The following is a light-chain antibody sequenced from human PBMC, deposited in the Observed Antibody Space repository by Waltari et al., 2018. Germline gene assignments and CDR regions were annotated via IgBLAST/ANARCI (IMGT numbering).Light chain of an antibody. J-gene: IGKJ2*01. CDR1: QSVSSA. Sequence: EIVLTQSPATLSLSPGERATPSCRASQSVSSALAWYPQTPGQAPRLLIYDASNRATGIPARFSGSRSGTDFTLTISSLEPEDFTVYYCQLRTNLMFTFGQGSKLEI. V-gene: IGKV3-11*01. CDR3: QLRTNLMFT. CDR2: DAS.